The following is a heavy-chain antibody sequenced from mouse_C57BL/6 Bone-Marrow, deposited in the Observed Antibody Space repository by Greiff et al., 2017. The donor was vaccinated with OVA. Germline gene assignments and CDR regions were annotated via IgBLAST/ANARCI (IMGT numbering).Heavy chain of an antibody. J-gene: IGHJ4*01. Sequence: QVQLQQSGAELARPGASVKLSCKASGYTFTSYGISWVKQRTGQGLEWIGEIYPRSGNTYYNEKFKGKATLTADKSSSTAYMELRSLTSEDSSVYFCAREDYYYGSSYVKAMDYWGQGTSVTVSS. CDR2: IYPRSGNT. CDR3: AREDYYYGSSYVKAMDY. V-gene: IGHV1-81*01. D-gene: IGHD1-1*01. CDR1: GYTFTSYG.